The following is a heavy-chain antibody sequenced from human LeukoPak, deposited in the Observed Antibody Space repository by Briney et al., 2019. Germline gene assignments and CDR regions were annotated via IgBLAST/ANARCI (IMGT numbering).Heavy chain of an antibody. Sequence: GESLKISCKASGYTFSDYWIGWVRQMPGQGLEWMAIVYPGDSNTRYSPSFQGHVTISADKFINTAYLQWSGLQASDNAIYFCARSQGLYGAADYWGQGTLV. V-gene: IGHV5-51*01. J-gene: IGHJ4*02. CDR1: GYTFSDYW. D-gene: IGHD2-2*02. CDR3: ARSQGLYGAADY. CDR2: VYPGDSNT.